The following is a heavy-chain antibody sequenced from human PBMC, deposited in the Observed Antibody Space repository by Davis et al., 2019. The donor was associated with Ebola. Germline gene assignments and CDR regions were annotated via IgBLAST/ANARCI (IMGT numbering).Heavy chain of an antibody. Sequence: GGSLRLSCAASGFTFSNYGMHWVRQAPGKGLEWVAFIRYDGSKKYYADSVKGRFTISRDNSKNTLYLQMNSLKAEDTALYYCAKDKTMATQYWYFDLWGRGTLVTVSS. D-gene: IGHD4/OR15-4a*01. CDR2: IRYDGSKK. CDR3: AKDKTMATQYWYFDL. CDR1: GFTFSNYG. J-gene: IGHJ2*01. V-gene: IGHV3-30*02.